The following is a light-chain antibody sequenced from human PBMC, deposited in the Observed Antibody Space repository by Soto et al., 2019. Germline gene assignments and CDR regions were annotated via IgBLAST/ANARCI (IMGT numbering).Light chain of an antibody. Sequence: QSALTQPASVSGSPGQSITISCTGTSSDVGGYNYVSWYQQHPGKAPKLMIYDVSNRPSGVSNRFSGSKSGNTASLAISGLRSEDEADYYCAAWDDSLSGRVFGTGTKLTVL. CDR3: AAWDDSLSGRV. J-gene: IGLJ1*01. CDR1: SSDVGGYNY. V-gene: IGLV2-14*01. CDR2: DVS.